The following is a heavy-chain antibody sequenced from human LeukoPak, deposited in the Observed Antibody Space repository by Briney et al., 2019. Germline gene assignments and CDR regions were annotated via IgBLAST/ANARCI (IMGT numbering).Heavy chain of an antibody. CDR1: GFTVSSNY. CDR3: ARYKTAGDYFDY. Sequence: GGSLRLSCAASGFTVSSNYMSWVRQAPGKGLEWVSIIYSGGSRYYADSVKGRFTISRDNSKNTLYLQMNTLRAEDPAVYYCARYKTAGDYFDYWGQGTLVTVSS. D-gene: IGHD2-21*02. V-gene: IGHV3-53*01. J-gene: IGHJ4*02. CDR2: IYSGGSR.